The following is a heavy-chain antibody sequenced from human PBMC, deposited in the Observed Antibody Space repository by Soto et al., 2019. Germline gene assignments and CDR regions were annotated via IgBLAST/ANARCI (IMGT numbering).Heavy chain of an antibody. CDR2: FHYNENT. Sequence: SETLSLTCTVSGGSISSGPYSWGWIRQPPGEGLELIGTFHYNENTYYNPSLGSRVTISVDTSKNQFSLRVTSVTVADTAVYYCARLGGYCSGTSTSCYGFYGMDVWGQGTTVTVS. J-gene: IGHJ6*02. CDR1: GGSISSGPYS. V-gene: IGHV4-39*01. CDR3: ARLGGYCSGTSTSCYGFYGMDV. D-gene: IGHD2-2*01.